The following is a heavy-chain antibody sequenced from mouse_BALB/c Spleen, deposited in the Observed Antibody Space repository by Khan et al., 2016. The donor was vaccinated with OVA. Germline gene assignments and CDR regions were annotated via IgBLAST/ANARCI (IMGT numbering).Heavy chain of an antibody. CDR1: GDSITSGF. D-gene: IGHD1-1*01. CDR3: ARSYGSWAMDY. J-gene: IGHJ4*01. Sequence: EVQLVESGPSLVKPSQTLSLTCSVTGDSITSGFWNWIRKFPGNKFEYLGYITYSGNTYYNPSLKSRISITRDTSKSQYYLQLNSVTTEDTATYYCARSYGSWAMDYWGQGTSVTVPS. CDR2: ITYSGNT. V-gene: IGHV3-8*02.